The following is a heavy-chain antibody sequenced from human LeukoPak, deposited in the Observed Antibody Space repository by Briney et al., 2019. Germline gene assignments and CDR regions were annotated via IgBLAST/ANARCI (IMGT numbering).Heavy chain of an antibody. Sequence: KPSETLSLTCTVSGGSISSYYWSWIRQPPGKGLEWIGYIYYSGSTNYNPSLKSRVTISVDTSKNQFSLKPSSVTAADTAVYYCARARIAVAGRVFDYWGQGTLVTVSS. CDR1: GGSISSYY. CDR3: ARARIAVAGRVFDY. CDR2: IYYSGST. D-gene: IGHD6-19*01. V-gene: IGHV4-59*01. J-gene: IGHJ4*02.